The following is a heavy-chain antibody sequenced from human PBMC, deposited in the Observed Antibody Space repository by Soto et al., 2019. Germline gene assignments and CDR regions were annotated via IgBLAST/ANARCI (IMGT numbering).Heavy chain of an antibody. V-gene: IGHV1-69*06. J-gene: IGHJ6*02. CDR1: GGTFRSYA. CDR2: IIPMFGRV. Sequence: ASVKVSCKASGGTFRSYAVSWVRQAPGHGLEWMGGIIPMFGRVNYVQKFQGRVTITADKSTTIAYMELSSLRSEDTAVYYCARGIFGVGKTQGAADYYAMDVWGQGTTVTVSS. D-gene: IGHD3-3*02. CDR3: ARGIFGVGKTQGAADYYAMDV.